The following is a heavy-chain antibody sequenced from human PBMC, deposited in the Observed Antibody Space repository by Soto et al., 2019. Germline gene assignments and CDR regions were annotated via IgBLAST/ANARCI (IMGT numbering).Heavy chain of an antibody. D-gene: IGHD4-17*01. CDR1: GGSISSGGYY. Sequence: QVQLQESGPGLVKPSQTLSLTCTVSGGSISSGGYYWSWIRQHPGKGLEWIGYIYYSGSTYYNPSLKRRVTISVDTSKNQFSLKLSSVTAADTAVYYCARDSSSGFKTEGYGDPQGFDYWGQGTLVTVSS. J-gene: IGHJ4*02. V-gene: IGHV4-31*03. CDR2: IYYSGST. CDR3: ARDSSSGFKTEGYGDPQGFDY.